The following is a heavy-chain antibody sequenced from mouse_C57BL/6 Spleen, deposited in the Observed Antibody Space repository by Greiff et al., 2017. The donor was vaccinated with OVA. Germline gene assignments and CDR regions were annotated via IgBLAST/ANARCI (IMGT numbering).Heavy chain of an antibody. CDR3: ARYGGLRPFDY. J-gene: IGHJ2*01. Sequence: VQLQQSGAELVMPGASVKLSCKASGYTFTSYWMHWVKQRPGQGLEWIGEIDPSDSYTNYNQKFKGKSTLTVDKSSSTAYMQLSSLTSEDSAVYYCARYGGLRPFDYWGQGTTLTVSS. V-gene: IGHV1-69*01. CDR2: IDPSDSYT. CDR1: GYTFTSYW. D-gene: IGHD2-4*01.